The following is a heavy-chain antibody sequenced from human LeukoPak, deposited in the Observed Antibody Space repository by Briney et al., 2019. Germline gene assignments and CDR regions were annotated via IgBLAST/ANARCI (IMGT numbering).Heavy chain of an antibody. D-gene: IGHD2-2*01. Sequence: GGSLRLSCAASGVTFSSYAMNWVRQAPGKGLEWVSAISGSSSSTYYADSVKGRFTISRDNSKNTLYLQMNSLRAEDTAVYYCARDGGRYCSSTSCHATYYFDYWGQGTLVTVSS. CDR1: GVTFSSYA. V-gene: IGHV3-23*01. CDR3: ARDGGRYCSSTSCHATYYFDY. J-gene: IGHJ4*02. CDR2: ISGSSSST.